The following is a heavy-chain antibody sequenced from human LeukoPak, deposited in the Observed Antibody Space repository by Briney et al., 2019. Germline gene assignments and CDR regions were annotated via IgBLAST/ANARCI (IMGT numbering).Heavy chain of an antibody. CDR1: GFTFSSYS. V-gene: IGHV3-21*01. CDR3: ARGPGYEGF. CDR2: ISSSSSYI. J-gene: IGHJ4*02. D-gene: IGHD5-18*01. Sequence: AGGSLRLSCAASGFTFSSYSMNWARQPPGKGREWVSSISSSSSYIYYADSVKGRFTISRDNAKNSLYLQMNSLRAEDTAVYYCARGPGYEGFWGQGTLVTVSS.